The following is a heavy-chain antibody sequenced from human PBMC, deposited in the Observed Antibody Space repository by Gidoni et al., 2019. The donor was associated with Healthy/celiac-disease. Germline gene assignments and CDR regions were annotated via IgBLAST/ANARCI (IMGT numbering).Heavy chain of an antibody. V-gene: IGHV3-21*01. CDR2: ISSSSSYI. CDR1: GFTFSSYS. Sequence: EVQLVESGGGLVKPGGSLRLSCAASGFTFSSYSMNWVRQAPGKGLEWVSSISSSSSYIYYADSVKGRFTISRDNAKNSLYLQMNSLRAEDTAVYYCARANSVVVPAASTSQYYYYYYMDVWGKGTTVTVSS. D-gene: IGHD2-2*01. J-gene: IGHJ6*03. CDR3: ARANSVVVPAASTSQYYYYYYMDV.